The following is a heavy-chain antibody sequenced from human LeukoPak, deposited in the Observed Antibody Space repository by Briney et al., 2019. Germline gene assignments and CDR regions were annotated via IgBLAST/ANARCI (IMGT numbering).Heavy chain of an antibody. CDR2: IYTSGST. Sequence: PSETLSLTCTVSGGSISSGSYYWSWIRQPAGKGLEWIGRIYTSGSTNYNPSLKSRVTISVDTSKNQFSLKLSSVTAADTAVYYCARGRGFSSYNAFDIWGQGTMVTVSS. CDR1: GGSISSGSYY. CDR3: ARGRGFSSYNAFDI. V-gene: IGHV4-61*02. J-gene: IGHJ3*02. D-gene: IGHD6-6*01.